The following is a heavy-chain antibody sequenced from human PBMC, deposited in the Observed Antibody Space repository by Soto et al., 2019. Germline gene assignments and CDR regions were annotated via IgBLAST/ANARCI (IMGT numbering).Heavy chain of an antibody. Sequence: PSETLSLTCTVSGGSISSSSYYWGWIRQPPGKGLEWIGSIYYSGSTYYNPSLKSRVTISVDTSKNQFSLKLSSVTAADTAVYYCARRMGSSWAKRGYYGMDVWGQGTTVTVSS. V-gene: IGHV4-39*01. CDR1: GGSISSSSYY. CDR2: IYYSGST. J-gene: IGHJ6*02. CDR3: ARRMGSSWAKRGYYGMDV. D-gene: IGHD6-13*01.